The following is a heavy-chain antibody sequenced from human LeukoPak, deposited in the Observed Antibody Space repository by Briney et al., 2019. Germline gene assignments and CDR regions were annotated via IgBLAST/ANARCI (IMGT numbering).Heavy chain of an antibody. D-gene: IGHD3-22*01. CDR1: GYTFTSYG. V-gene: IGHV1-18*01. J-gene: IGHJ4*02. Sequence: ASVKVSCKASGYTFTSYGISWVRQAPGQGLEWMGWISAYNGNTNYAQKLQGRVTMTRDMSTSTVYMELSSLRSEDTAVYYCARVRRDYYDSSGYYWDFDYWGQGTLVTVSS. CDR3: ARVRRDYYDSSGYYWDFDY. CDR2: ISAYNGNT.